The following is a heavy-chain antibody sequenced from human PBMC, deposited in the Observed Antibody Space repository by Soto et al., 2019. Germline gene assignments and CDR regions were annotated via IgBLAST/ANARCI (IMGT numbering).Heavy chain of an antibody. CDR3: ARGTFRCSSTSCYTYNWFDP. D-gene: IGHD2-2*02. CDR1: GYTFTSYA. CDR2: INAGNGNT. Sequence: ASVKVSCKASGYTFTSYAMHWVRQAPGQRLEWMGWINAGNGNTKYSQKFQGRVTITRDTSASTAYMELSSLRSEDTAVYYCARGTFRCSSTSCYTYNWFDPWGQGTLVTVSS. V-gene: IGHV1-3*01. J-gene: IGHJ5*02.